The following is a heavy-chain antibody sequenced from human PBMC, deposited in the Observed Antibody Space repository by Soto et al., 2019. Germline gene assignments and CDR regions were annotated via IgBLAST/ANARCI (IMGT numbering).Heavy chain of an antibody. CDR2: ISYDGSNK. CDR1: GFTFSSYG. V-gene: IGHV3-30*03. CDR3: ATLFSGSYEVY. D-gene: IGHD1-26*01. Sequence: QVQLVESRGGVDQRGRSLRLSCAASGFTFSSYGMHWVRQAPGKGLEWVAVISYDGSNKYYADSVKGRFTISRDNSKNTLYLQMNSLRAEDTAVYYCATLFSGSYEVYWGQGTLVTVSS. J-gene: IGHJ4*02.